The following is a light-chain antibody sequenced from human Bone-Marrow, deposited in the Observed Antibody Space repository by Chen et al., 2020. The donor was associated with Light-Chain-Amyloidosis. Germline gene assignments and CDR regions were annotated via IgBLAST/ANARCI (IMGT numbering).Light chain of an antibody. CDR3: QSADSSGTYEVI. CDR1: DLPTKY. Sequence: SYELTQPPSVSVSPGQTARITCSVADLPTKYAYWYQQKPGQAPVLVIHRDTERPSGLSERFAGSSSGTTATVTVSGFQAEDEADYHGQSADSSGTYEVIFGGGTKLTVL. V-gene: IGLV3-25*03. J-gene: IGLJ2*01. CDR2: RDT.